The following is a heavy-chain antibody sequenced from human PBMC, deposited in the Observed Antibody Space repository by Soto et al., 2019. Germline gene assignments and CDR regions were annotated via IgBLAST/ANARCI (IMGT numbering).Heavy chain of an antibody. CDR3: AKGGFGVVIGFDY. CDR1: GFTFSSYG. Sequence: PGGSLRLSCAASGFTFSSYGMHWVRQAPGKGLEWVAVISYDGSNKYYADSVKGRFTISRDNSKNTLYLQMNSLRAEDTAVYYCAKGGFGVVIGFDYWGQGTLVTV. V-gene: IGHV3-30*18. J-gene: IGHJ4*02. D-gene: IGHD3-3*01. CDR2: ISYDGSNK.